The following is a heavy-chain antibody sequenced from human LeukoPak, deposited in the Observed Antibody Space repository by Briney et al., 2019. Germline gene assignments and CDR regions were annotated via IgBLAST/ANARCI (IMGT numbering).Heavy chain of an antibody. V-gene: IGHV3-9*01. CDR3: AKGHTYGLGESYHDF. Sequence: GGSLRLSCEASGYTFDDYAMHWVRHAPGKGLEWVSGISWNSGSIVYADSVKGRFSISRDNGKNSLYLQMDSLTTEDTALYYCAKGHTYGLGESYHDFWGQGTLVSVSS. CDR1: GYTFDDYA. J-gene: IGHJ4*02. D-gene: IGHD5-18*01. CDR2: ISWNSGSI.